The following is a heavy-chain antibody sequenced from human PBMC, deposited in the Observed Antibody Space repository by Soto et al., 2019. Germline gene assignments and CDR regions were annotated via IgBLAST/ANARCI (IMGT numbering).Heavy chain of an antibody. CDR3: ARYHIAAAGIFWFDP. D-gene: IGHD6-13*01. CDR1: GFTVSSNY. J-gene: IGHJ5*02. V-gene: IGHV3-53*04. CDR2: IYSGGST. Sequence: PGGSLRLSCAASGFTVSSNYMSWVRQAPGKGLEWVSVIYSGGSTYYADSVKGRFTISRHNSKNTLYLQMNSLRAEDTAVYYCARYHIAAAGIFWFDPWGQGTLVTVSS.